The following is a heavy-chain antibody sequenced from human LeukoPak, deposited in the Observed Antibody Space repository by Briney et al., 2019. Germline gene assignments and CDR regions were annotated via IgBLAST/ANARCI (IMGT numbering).Heavy chain of an antibody. CDR1: GFTLSSYG. CDR3: ARVRAGYCTSTSCYTGMDV. V-gene: IGHV3-30*03. Sequence: PGGSLRLSCAASGFTLSSYGMHWVRQVPGKGLEWVALISYDGSNEYYADSVRGRFTISRDNSKFTLYMQMNSLRAEDTAVYYCARVRAGYCTSTSCYTGMDVWGQGTTVTVSS. J-gene: IGHJ6*02. CDR2: ISYDGSNE. D-gene: IGHD2-2*01.